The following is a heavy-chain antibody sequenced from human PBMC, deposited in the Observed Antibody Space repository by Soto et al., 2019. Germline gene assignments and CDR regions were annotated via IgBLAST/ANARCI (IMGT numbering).Heavy chain of an antibody. CDR3: ATSHYDFWSGYFFDY. D-gene: IGHD3-3*01. J-gene: IGHJ4*02. Sequence: ASVNVSCQASGYTFTGYYMHWVRQAPGQGLEWMGWINPNSGGTNYAQKFQGRVTMTRDTSISTAYMELSRLRSDDTAVYYCATSHYDFWSGYFFDYWGQGTLVTVSS. CDR1: GYTFTGYY. CDR2: INPNSGGT. V-gene: IGHV1-2*02.